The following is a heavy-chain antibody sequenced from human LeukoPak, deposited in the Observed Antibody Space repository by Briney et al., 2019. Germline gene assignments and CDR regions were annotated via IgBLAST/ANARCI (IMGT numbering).Heavy chain of an antibody. CDR2: IYYSGST. Sequence: SETLSLTCTVSGGSISSYYWSWIRQPPGKGLEWIGYIYYSGSTNYNPSLKSRVTISVDTSKNQFSLQLSSVTAADTAVYYCARAQGNDFWSGRNWFDPWGQGTLVTVSS. CDR3: ARAQGNDFWSGRNWFDP. V-gene: IGHV4-59*01. CDR1: GGSISSYY. D-gene: IGHD3-3*01. J-gene: IGHJ5*02.